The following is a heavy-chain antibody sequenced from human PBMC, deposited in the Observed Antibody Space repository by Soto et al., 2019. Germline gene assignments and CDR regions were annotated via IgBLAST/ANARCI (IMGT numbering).Heavy chain of an antibody. CDR3: ASSGMLLFVFAFDI. CDR2: INPNIGDT. Sequence: ASVKVSCKASGYTFTGYYMHWVGQAPGQGLEWMGWINPNIGDTNYAQKFQGKVTMTSDTSISTACMELSRLRADDSAVYYCASSGMLLFVFAFDIWGQGTMVTVSS. CDR1: GYTFTGYY. D-gene: IGHD2-15*01. V-gene: IGHV1-2*02. J-gene: IGHJ3*02.